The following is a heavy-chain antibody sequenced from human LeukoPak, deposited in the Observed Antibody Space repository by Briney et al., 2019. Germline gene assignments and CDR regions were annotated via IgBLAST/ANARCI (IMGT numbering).Heavy chain of an antibody. CDR3: AKFGSTSGRGFDP. CDR1: GYSISSDSY. J-gene: IGHJ5*02. D-gene: IGHD2-2*01. CDR2: FYYTGTT. Sequence: SETLSLTCAVSGYSISSDSYWGWIRQPPGKGLEWIGTFYYTGTTYYNPSLNSRVTISLDPSKNQFSVRLTSGTAADTAIYYCAKFGSTSGRGFDPWGQGTLVTVSS. V-gene: IGHV4-38-2*01.